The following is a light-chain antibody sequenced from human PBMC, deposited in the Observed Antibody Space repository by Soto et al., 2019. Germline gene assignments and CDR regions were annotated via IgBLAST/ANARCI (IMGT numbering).Light chain of an antibody. CDR3: LQDFNYPWT. Sequence: AIQMTQSPSSLSASVGDRVTITCRASQGIRNDLAWYQQKPGKAPELLIYTASSLQSGVPSRFSGSGSDTDFTLTISGLQPEDSATYYCLQDFNYPWTFGQGTKVEIK. CDR1: QGIRND. J-gene: IGKJ1*01. CDR2: TAS. V-gene: IGKV1-6*01.